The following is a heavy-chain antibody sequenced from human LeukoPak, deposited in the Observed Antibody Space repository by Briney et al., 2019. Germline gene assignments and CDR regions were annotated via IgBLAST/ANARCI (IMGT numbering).Heavy chain of an antibody. CDR1: GFTFSSYG. D-gene: IGHD4-11*01. V-gene: IGHV3-30*02. CDR3: AKDYDYSNYRFDY. CDR2: IRYGGSNK. Sequence: QPGGSLRLSCAASGFTFSSYGMHWVRQAPGKGLEWVAFIRYGGSNKYYADSVKGRFTISRDNSKNTLYLQMDSLRAEDTAVYYCAKDYDYSNYRFDYWGQGTLVTVSS. J-gene: IGHJ4*02.